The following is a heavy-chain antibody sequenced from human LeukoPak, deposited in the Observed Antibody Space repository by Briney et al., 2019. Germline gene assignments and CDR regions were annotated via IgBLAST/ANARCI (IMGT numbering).Heavy chain of an antibody. V-gene: IGHV3-7*01. J-gene: IGHJ4*02. Sequence: GGSLRLSCAASGFTFSTYWMSWVRQAPGKGLEWVANIKQDGSEKYYVDPVKGRFTISRDNAKNSLYLHMNSLRAEDTAMYYCARDSAGNDYWGQGTLVTVSS. D-gene: IGHD6-13*01. CDR1: GFTFSTYW. CDR2: IKQDGSEK. CDR3: ARDSAGNDY.